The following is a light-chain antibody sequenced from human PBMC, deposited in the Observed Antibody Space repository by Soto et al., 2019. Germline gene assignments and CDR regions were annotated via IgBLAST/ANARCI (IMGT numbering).Light chain of an antibody. CDR3: HQYGRAPFS. CDR1: QSVSSNN. Sequence: EIVLTQSPGTLSLSPGERATLSCRASQSVSSNNLAWYQQRPGQAPRVVIYGASTRATGIPERFSDSGSGTDFTLTISRVEPVDFAVYYCHQYGRAPFSFGPGTKVDSK. J-gene: IGKJ3*01. V-gene: IGKV3-20*01. CDR2: GAS.